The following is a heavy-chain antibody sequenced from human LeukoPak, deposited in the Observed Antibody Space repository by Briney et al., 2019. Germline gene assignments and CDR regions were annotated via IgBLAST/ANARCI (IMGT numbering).Heavy chain of an antibody. V-gene: IGHV4-4*07. CDR1: GGSISSYY. CDR2: IYTSGST. J-gene: IGHJ6*02. Sequence: SETLSLTCTVSGGSISSYYWSWIRQPAGKGLEWIGGIYTSGSTNYNPSLKSRVTMSVATSKNQFSLKLSSVTAADTAVYYCASSSWYYYGMDVWGQGTTVTVSS. CDR3: ASSSWYYYGMDV. D-gene: IGHD3-16*02.